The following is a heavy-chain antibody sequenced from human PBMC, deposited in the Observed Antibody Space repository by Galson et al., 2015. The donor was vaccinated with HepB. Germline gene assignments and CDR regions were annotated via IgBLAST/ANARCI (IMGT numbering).Heavy chain of an antibody. Sequence: SETLSLTCAVYGGSFSGYYWSWIRQPPGKGLEWIGEINHSGSTNYNPSLKSRVTISVDTSKNQFSLKLSSVTAADTAVYYCARGRRFEMRYSGRIDRSGRKGYFNYWGQGTLVTVSS. CDR1: GGSFSGYY. D-gene: IGHD5-12*01. CDR3: ARGRRFEMRYSGRIDRSGRKGYFNY. J-gene: IGHJ4*02. V-gene: IGHV4-34*01. CDR2: INHSGST.